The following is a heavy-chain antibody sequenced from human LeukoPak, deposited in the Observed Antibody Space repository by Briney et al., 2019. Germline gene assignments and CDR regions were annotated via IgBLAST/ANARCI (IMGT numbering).Heavy chain of an antibody. CDR1: GYTFTSYA. CDR3: ARDRYSYGSGDYYTIDAFDI. D-gene: IGHD3-10*01. CDR2: INAGNGNT. Sequence: GASVKVSCKASGYTFTSYAIHWVRQAPRQRLEWMGWINAGNGNTRYSQKFQGRVTITRDTSASTAYMELSSLRSEDTAVYYCARDRYSYGSGDYYTIDAFDIWGQGTMVTVSS. J-gene: IGHJ3*02. V-gene: IGHV1-3*01.